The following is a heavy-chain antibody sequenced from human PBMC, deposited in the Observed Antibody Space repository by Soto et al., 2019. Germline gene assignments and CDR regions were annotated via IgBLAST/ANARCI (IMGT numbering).Heavy chain of an antibody. CDR1: GGSISSGDYY. D-gene: IGHD1-26*01. V-gene: IGHV4-30-4*01. CDR3: GRGSGAILGAYHYY. CDR2: IFYTGIT. J-gene: IGHJ4*02. Sequence: QVHLQESGPGLVKPSQTLSLTCTVSGGSISSGDYYWSWIRQPPGKGLEWIGYIFYTGITSYNPSLKIRVIISIDTSKTQFSLKLSSVADADTAVYYCGRGSGAILGAYHYYWGQGNLVTVS.